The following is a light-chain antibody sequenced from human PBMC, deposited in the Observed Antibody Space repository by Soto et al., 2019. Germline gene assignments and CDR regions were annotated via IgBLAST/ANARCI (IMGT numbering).Light chain of an antibody. CDR1: QGISNY. CDR2: AAS. CDR3: QKYNSAPLT. J-gene: IGKJ4*01. V-gene: IGKV1-27*01. Sequence: DIQMTQSPSSLSASVGDRVSLTCRASQGISNYLAWYQQKPGKVPEILIYAASTLRSGVPSRFSGGGSGTDFTLTISSLQPGDVATYYCQKYNSAPLTFGGGTKVEIK.